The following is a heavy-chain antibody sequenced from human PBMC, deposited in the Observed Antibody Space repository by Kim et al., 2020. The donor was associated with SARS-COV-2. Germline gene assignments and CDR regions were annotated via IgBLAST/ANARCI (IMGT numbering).Heavy chain of an antibody. CDR2: IGTAGDT. CDR1: GFTFSSYA. V-gene: IGHV3-13*01. Sequence: GGSLRLSCAASGFTFSSYAMHWVRQATGKGLEWVSAIGTAGDTYYPGSVKGRFTITRENAKNPLYFQMNSLRAGDTAVYYCARGNLLSSAMDVWGQGTTVTVSS. CDR3: ARGNLLSSAMDV. J-gene: IGHJ6*02.